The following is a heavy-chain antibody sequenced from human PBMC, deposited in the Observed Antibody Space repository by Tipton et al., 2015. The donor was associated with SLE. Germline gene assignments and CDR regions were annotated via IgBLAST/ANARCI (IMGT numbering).Heavy chain of an antibody. CDR2: ISSSGGRS. D-gene: IGHD3-9*01. CDR1: GFRFNSDA. J-gene: IGHJ4*02. CDR3: ARNTYYDILIGSDLDN. Sequence: GSLRLSCAASGFRFNSDAVSWVRQAPGKGLEWVSTISSSGGRSYYADSVKGRFTISRDNSKNTLYLQMNSLRGEDTAVYYCARNTYYDILIGSDLDNWGQGALVTVSS. V-gene: IGHV3-23*01.